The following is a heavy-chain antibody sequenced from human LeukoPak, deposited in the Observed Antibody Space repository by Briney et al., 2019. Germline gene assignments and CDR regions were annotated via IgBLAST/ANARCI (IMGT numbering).Heavy chain of an antibody. CDR1: GYTFTSYG. D-gene: IGHD3-10*01. Sequence: ASVKVSCKASGYTFTSYGISWVRQAPGHGLEWMGWISAYNGNTNYAQKLQGRVTMTTDTSTSTAYMELRSLRSDDTAVYYCARCRLPYYYGSGSYSLFDYWGQGTLVTVSS. CDR3: ARCRLPYYYGSGSYSLFDY. CDR2: ISAYNGNT. J-gene: IGHJ4*02. V-gene: IGHV1-18*01.